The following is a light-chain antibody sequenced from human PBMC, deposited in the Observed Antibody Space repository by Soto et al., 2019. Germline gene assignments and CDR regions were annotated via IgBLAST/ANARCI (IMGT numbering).Light chain of an antibody. V-gene: IGLV1-40*01. CDR3: QSYDSSLSVV. J-gene: IGLJ2*01. Sequence: QSVLTQPPSVSGAPGQRVTISCTGSSSNIGAGYDVHWYQQLPGTAPKLLIYGNSNRPSGVPARLSGSKSGTSASLAITGLQAEEEADYYRQSYDSSLSVVFGGGTKLTVL. CDR2: GNS. CDR1: SSNIGAGYD.